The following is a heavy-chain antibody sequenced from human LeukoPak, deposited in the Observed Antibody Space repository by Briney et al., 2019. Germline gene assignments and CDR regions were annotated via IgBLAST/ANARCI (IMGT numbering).Heavy chain of an antibody. Sequence: SETLSLTCAVYGGSFSGYFWSWIRQPPGKGLEWIGEINHSGSSDYNPSLKSRVTISVDTSKNQFSLKLSSVTAADTAVYYCASSGLLWFGELLGYWGQGTLVTVSS. CDR2: INHSGSS. D-gene: IGHD3-10*01. J-gene: IGHJ4*02. V-gene: IGHV4-34*01. CDR1: GGSFSGYF. CDR3: ASSGLLWFGELLGY.